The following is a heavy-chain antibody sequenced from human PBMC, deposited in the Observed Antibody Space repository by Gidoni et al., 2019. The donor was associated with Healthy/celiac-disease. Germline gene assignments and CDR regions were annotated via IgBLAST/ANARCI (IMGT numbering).Heavy chain of an antibody. CDR1: GGSFSGYY. Sequence: QVQLQQWGAGLLKPSETLSLTCAVYGGSFSGYYWSWIRQPPGKGLEWIGEINHSGSTNYNPSFKSRVTISVDTSKNQFSLKLSSVTAADTAVYYCARGPIKRGYSGYLGWFDPWGQGTLVTVSS. CDR2: INHSGST. D-gene: IGHD5-12*01. J-gene: IGHJ5*02. V-gene: IGHV4-34*01. CDR3: ARGPIKRGYSGYLGWFDP.